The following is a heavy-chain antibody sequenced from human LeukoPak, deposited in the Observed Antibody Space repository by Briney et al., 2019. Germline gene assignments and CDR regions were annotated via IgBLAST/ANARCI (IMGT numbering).Heavy chain of an antibody. V-gene: IGHV1-69*13. CDR2: IIPIFGTA. CDR3: ARDPTQKRAYYYMDV. CDR1: GGTFSSYA. Sequence: ASVKVSCKASGGTFSSYAISWVRQAPGQGLEWMGGIIPIFGTANYAQKFQGRVTITADESTSTAYMELSSLRSEDTAVYYCARDPTQKRAYYYMDVWGKGTTVTVSS. J-gene: IGHJ6*03.